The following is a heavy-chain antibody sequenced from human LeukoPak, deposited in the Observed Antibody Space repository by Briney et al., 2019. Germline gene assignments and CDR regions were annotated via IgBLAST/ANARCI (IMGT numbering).Heavy chain of an antibody. D-gene: IGHD3-10*01. CDR2: IYYSGST. CDR1: GGSISSYF. V-gene: IGHV4-59*01. J-gene: IGHJ4*02. Sequence: PSETLSLTCTVSGGSISSYFWSWIRQPPGKGLEWIGYIYYSGSTNYNPSLKSRVTISVDTSKNQFSLKLTSVTAADTAVYYCARDYGSGSPGYWGQGTLVTVSS. CDR3: ARDYGSGSPGY.